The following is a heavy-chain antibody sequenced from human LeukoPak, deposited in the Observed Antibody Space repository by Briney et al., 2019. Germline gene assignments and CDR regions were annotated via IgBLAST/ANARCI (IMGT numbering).Heavy chain of an antibody. Sequence: KSGGSLRLSCAASGFTVGNNHMNWVRQAPGKGLEWVSSISRSSGSIYYADSVKGRFTISRDNAKNSVHLQMNSLRAEDTAVYYCARAKSLTEDLRDFDYWGQGTLLTISS. V-gene: IGHV3-21*01. CDR2: ISRSSGSI. CDR3: ARAKSLTEDLRDFDY. D-gene: IGHD7-27*01. J-gene: IGHJ4*02. CDR1: GFTVGNNH.